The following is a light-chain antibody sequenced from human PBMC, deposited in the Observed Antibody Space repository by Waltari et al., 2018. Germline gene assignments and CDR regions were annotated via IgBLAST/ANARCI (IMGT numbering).Light chain of an antibody. CDR1: QTISYW. V-gene: IGKV1-5*03. CDR2: RAY. J-gene: IGKJ2*01. Sequence: DVQMTQSPSTLSASVGDRVTITCRASQTISYWLAWFQQKPGKAPKLLIYRAYSLPTGVPSRFSGSGSGTEFALTISSLQPDDFATYYCQHYIHYPYTFGQGTKLEIK. CDR3: QHYIHYPYT.